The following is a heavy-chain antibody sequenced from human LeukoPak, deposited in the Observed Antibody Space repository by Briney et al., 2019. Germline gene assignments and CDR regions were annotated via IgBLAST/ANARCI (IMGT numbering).Heavy chain of an antibody. V-gene: IGHV3-66*01. CDR2: IYSGGST. J-gene: IGHJ3*02. CDR1: EFTVSSKY. D-gene: IGHD3-9*01. Sequence: GGSLRLSCAASEFTVSSKYMTRVRQAPGKGLEWVSVIYSGGSTNYADSVKGRFTISRDNSKNTVYLQMNSLRAEDTAVYYCARADPILTGDYWQDALDIWGQATMVTVSS. CDR3: ARADPILTGDYWQDALDI.